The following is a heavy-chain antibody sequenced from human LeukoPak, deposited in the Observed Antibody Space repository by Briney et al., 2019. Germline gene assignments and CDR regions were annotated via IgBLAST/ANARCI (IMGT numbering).Heavy chain of an antibody. CDR1: GFTFSSYV. CDR3: ARVGYNSGWYEY. V-gene: IGHV3-23*01. Sequence: PGGSLRLSCAASGFTFSSYVMGWVRQAPGKGLEWVSGISGSGGSTYYADSVKGRFTISRDNSKNRLYLQMNNLRAEDTALYFCARVGYNSGWYEYWGQGTLVTVSS. D-gene: IGHD6-19*01. J-gene: IGHJ4*02. CDR2: ISGSGGST.